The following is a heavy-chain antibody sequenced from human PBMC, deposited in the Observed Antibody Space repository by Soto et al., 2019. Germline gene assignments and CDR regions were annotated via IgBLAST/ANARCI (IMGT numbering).Heavy chain of an antibody. Sequence: GGSLRLSCAASGFTFSSYWMSWVRQAPGKGLEWVANIKQDGSEKYYVDSVKGRFTISRDNAKNSLYLQMNSLRAEDTAGYYCARSIRYYDYIWGSYRRYDAFDIWGQGTMVTVSS. J-gene: IGHJ3*02. V-gene: IGHV3-7*01. D-gene: IGHD3-16*02. CDR1: GFTFSSYW. CDR2: IKQDGSEK. CDR3: ARSIRYYDYIWGSYRRYDAFDI.